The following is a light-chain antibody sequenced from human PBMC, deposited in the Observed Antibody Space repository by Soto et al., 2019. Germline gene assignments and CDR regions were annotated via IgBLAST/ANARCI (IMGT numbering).Light chain of an antibody. CDR1: QSVSYY. CDR2: DAS. CDR3: QQRSNWL. V-gene: IGKV3-11*01. J-gene: IGKJ4*01. Sequence: EIVLTQSPATLSLSPGDRATLSCRASQSVSYYLAWYQQKPGQAPRLLIYDASNRATGIPARFSGSGSGTDFTLTISSLEPEDFAVYYCQQRSNWLFGGGTKVEIK.